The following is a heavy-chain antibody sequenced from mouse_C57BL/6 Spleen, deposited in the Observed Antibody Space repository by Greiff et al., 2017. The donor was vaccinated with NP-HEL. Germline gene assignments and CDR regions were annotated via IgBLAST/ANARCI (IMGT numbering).Heavy chain of an antibody. CDR3: ARAGGSSHWYFDV. Sequence: EVQVVESGGGLVKPGGSLKLSCAASGFTFSSYAMSWVRQTPEKRLEWVATISDGGSYTYYPDNVKGRFTISRDNAKNNLYLQMSHLKSEDTAMYYCARAGGSSHWYFDVWGTGTTVTVSS. CDR2: ISDGGSYT. D-gene: IGHD1-1*01. V-gene: IGHV5-4*01. CDR1: GFTFSSYA. J-gene: IGHJ1*03.